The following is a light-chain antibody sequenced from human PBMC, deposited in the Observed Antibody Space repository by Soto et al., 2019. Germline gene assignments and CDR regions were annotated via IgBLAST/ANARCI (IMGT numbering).Light chain of an antibody. J-gene: IGLJ1*01. CDR3: NSYTSNNTYV. CDR1: SSDVGAFNY. CDR2: DVS. Sequence: QSALTQPASVCGSPGQAITISCSGTSSDVGAFNYVSWYQQHPGKAPKLMIYDVSNRPSGVSNRFSGSKSGNTASLTISGLRAEDEADYYCNSYTSNNTYVFGTGTKLTVL. V-gene: IGLV2-14*03.